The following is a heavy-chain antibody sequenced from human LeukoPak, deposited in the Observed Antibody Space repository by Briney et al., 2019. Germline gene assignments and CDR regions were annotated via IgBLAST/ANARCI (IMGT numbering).Heavy chain of an antibody. V-gene: IGHV3-23*01. CDR2: ISASGGGT. D-gene: IGHD3-22*01. CDR1: GFTFSRYW. Sequence: PGGSLRLSCAASGFTFSRYWMTWVRQAPGKGLEWVSSISASGGGTYFADSVKGRFTISRDNSRNTLYLQMNSLTDEDTAVYYCAKDLYSYDSGDYWFTPLDYWGQGTLVTVSS. CDR3: AKDLYSYDSGDYWFTPLDY. J-gene: IGHJ4*02.